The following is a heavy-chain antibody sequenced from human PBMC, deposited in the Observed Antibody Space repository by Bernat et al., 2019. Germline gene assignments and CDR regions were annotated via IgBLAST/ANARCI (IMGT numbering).Heavy chain of an antibody. V-gene: IGHV4-61*08. CDR1: GGSISSGDYY. J-gene: IGHJ4*02. CDR3: ARGGASSLPFDY. Sequence: QVQLQESGPGLVKPSQTLSLTCTVSGGSISSGDYYWSWIRQPPGKGLEWIGFIYNSGSTNYKPSLKSRVTMSVDTSMNQFSLKLSSVTAADTAVYYCARGGASSLPFDYWGQGTLVTVSS. D-gene: IGHD6-6*01. CDR2: IYNSGST.